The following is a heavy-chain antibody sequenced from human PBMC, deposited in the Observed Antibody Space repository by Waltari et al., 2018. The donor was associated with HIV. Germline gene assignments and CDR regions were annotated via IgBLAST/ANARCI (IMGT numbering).Heavy chain of an antibody. CDR1: GFTFADYA. V-gene: IGHV3-9*01. Sequence: EVQLVESGGGLVQPGGSLRLSCAASGFTFADYAMHWVRQAPGKDLEWVSGISWNIGSIGYADSVKGRFTISRDNAKNSLYLQMNSLRGEDTAFYYCAKDTAPAAGYGDYFDYWGQGTLVTVSS. CDR2: ISWNIGSI. D-gene: IGHD6-13*01. CDR3: AKDTAPAAGYGDYFDY. J-gene: IGHJ4*02.